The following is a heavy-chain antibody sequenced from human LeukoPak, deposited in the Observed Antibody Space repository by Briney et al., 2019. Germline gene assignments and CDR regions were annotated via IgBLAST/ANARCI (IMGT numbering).Heavy chain of an antibody. V-gene: IGHV3-48*01. CDR1: EFTFSSYS. CDR3: ARKGRSSWYVDY. J-gene: IGHJ4*02. CDR2: ISSSSTI. Sequence: GSLRLSCAASEFTFSSYSMNWVRQAPGKGLEWVSYISSSSTIYYADSVKGRFTISRDNAKNSLYLQMNSLRAEDTAVYYCARKGRSSWYVDYWGQGTLVTVSS. D-gene: IGHD6-13*01.